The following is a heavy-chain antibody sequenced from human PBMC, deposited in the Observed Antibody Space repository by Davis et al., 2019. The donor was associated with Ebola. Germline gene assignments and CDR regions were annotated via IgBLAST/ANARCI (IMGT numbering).Heavy chain of an antibody. CDR2: IRSKANSYAT. V-gene: IGHV3-73*01. CDR1: GFTFSGSA. Sequence: GESLKISCAASGFTFSGSAMHWVRQASGKGLGWVGRIRSKANSYATAYAASVKGRFTISRDDSKNTAYLQMNSLKTEDTAVYYCTTPVGATDYWGQGTLVTVSS. CDR3: TTPVGATDY. J-gene: IGHJ4*02. D-gene: IGHD1-26*01.